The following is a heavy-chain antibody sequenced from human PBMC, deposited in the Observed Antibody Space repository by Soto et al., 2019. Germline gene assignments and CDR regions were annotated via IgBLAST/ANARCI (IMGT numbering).Heavy chain of an antibody. V-gene: IGHV3-30*18. Sequence: QVQLVESGGGVVQPGRSLRLSCAASGFTFSSYGMHRVRQAPGKGLEWVAVISYDGSNKYYADSVKGRFSISRDNSKNTLYLQMNSVRVEDTAVYYCAKDWAGGEQLASSDYWGQGTLVTVSS. D-gene: IGHD6-6*01. CDR3: AKDWAGGEQLASSDY. CDR1: GFTFSSYG. CDR2: ISYDGSNK. J-gene: IGHJ4*02.